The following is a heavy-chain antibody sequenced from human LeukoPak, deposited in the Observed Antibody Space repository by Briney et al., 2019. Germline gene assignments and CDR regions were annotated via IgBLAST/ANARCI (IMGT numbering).Heavy chain of an antibody. CDR3: AREREYSSGWYGAFDI. CDR2: ISSSSSYI. Sequence: KSGGSLRLSCAASGSTFSNYSMNWVRQAPGKGLEWVSSISSSSSYIYYADSVKGRFTISRDDAKNSLYLQMNSLRAEDTAVYYCAREREYSSGWYGAFDIWGQGTMVTVSS. D-gene: IGHD6-19*01. CDR1: GSTFSNYS. V-gene: IGHV3-21*01. J-gene: IGHJ3*02.